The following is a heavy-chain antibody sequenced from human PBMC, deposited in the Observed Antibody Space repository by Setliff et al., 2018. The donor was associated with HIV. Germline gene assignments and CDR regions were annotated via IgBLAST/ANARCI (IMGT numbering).Heavy chain of an antibody. D-gene: IGHD1-26*01. V-gene: IGHV1-8*02. CDR1: GYTFINYD. CDR2: MNPNSGNT. CDR3: ARGKVRVVGSIDWFDP. Sequence: GASVKVSCKASGYTFINYDINWVRQATGQGLEWMGWMNPNSGNTAYAQKFQGRVTMTRDTSVTTAYMELGSLRYEDTAVYYCARGKVRVVGSIDWFDPWGQGTLVTVSS. J-gene: IGHJ5*02.